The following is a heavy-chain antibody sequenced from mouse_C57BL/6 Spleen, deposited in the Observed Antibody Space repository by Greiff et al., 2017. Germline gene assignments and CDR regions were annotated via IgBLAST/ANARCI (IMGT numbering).Heavy chain of an antibody. V-gene: IGHV1-77*01. CDR3: ARYYGSSPYYFDY. Sequence: VQLQQSGAELVKPGASVKISCKASGYTFTDYYINWVKQRPGQGLEWIGKIGPGSGSTYYNEKFKGKATLTADKASSTAYMQLSSLTSEDSAVYFCARYYGSSPYYFDYWGQGTTLTVSS. D-gene: IGHD1-1*01. CDR2: IGPGSGST. J-gene: IGHJ2*01. CDR1: GYTFTDYY.